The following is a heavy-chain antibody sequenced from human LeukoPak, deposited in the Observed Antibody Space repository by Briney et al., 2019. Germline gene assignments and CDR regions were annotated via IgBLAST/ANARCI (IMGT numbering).Heavy chain of an antibody. Sequence: PSETLSLTCTVSGDSISSYHWSWIRQPPGKGLEWIGYIYYSGRTNYNPSLKSRVTISVDTSKNQFSLKLSSVTAADTAVYYCARRGLYGDYLGYMDVWGKGTTVTVSS. V-gene: IGHV4-59*08. CDR3: ARRGLYGDYLGYMDV. D-gene: IGHD4-17*01. CDR1: GDSISSYH. J-gene: IGHJ6*03. CDR2: IYYSGRT.